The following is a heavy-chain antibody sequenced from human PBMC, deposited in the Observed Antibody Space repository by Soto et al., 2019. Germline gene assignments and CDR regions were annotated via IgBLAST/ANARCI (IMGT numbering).Heavy chain of an antibody. J-gene: IGHJ3*02. Sequence: SSETLSLTCVVYGVYFSDFYWIWIRQHPGKGLEWIGYIYYSGSTYYNPSLKSRVTISVDTSKNQFSLKLSSVTAADTAVYYCARDLLSVRHDAFDIWGQGTMVTVS. CDR2: IYYSGST. CDR3: ARDLLSVRHDAFDI. D-gene: IGHD4-17*01. V-gene: IGHV4-31*11. CDR1: GVYFSDFY.